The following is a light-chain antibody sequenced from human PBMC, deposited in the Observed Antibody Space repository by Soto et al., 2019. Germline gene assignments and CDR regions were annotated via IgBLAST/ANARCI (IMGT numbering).Light chain of an antibody. J-gene: IGKJ3*01. CDR2: AAS. Sequence: DIQLTQSPSFLSASVGDRVTITSRASQGMSSYVAWYQQKPGKAPKLLIYAASTLQSGVPSRFSDNPSGTDFTLTISSLHPEDFASYYRQQLNSYLLFTFGPGTKVDIK. CDR1: QGMSSY. V-gene: IGKV1-9*01. CDR3: QQLNSYLLFT.